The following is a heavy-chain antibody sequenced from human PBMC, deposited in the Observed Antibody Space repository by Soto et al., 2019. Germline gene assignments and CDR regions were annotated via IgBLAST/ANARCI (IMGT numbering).Heavy chain of an antibody. CDR2: ISSAAERT. CDR1: GFSFSTSV. CDR3: AKEGYTSGKAGAFNI. V-gene: IGHV3-23*01. D-gene: IGHD6-19*01. Sequence: EVQLLESGGGLLEPGGSLRLSCAASGFSFSTSVMSWVRKAPGKGLEWVSAISSAAERTHYADSVKGQFTISRDNSMSTLYLQMNSLRVEDTAVYYCAKEGYTSGKAGAFNIWGQGTTVTVSS. J-gene: IGHJ3*02.